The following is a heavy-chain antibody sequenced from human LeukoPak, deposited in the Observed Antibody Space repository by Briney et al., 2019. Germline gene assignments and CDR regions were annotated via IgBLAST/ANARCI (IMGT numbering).Heavy chain of an antibody. CDR1: GYTFTGYY. J-gene: IGHJ4*02. CDR2: INANSGGT. Sequence: ASVKVSCKASGYTFTGYYMHWVRQAPGQGLEWMGWINANSGGTNYAQKFQGRVTMTRDTSINTAYMELISLRSDDTALYYCAKDKGRYYDSNGYYSYWGQGTLVTVSS. V-gene: IGHV1-2*02. CDR3: AKDKGRYYDSNGYYSY. D-gene: IGHD3-22*01.